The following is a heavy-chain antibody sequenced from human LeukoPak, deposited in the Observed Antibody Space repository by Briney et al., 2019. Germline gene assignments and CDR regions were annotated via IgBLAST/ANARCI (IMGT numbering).Heavy chain of an antibody. Sequence: GGSLRLSCAASGFTFSSYAMNWVRQAPGKGLEWVSAISGSGGSTYYADSVKGRFTISRDNSKNTLYLQMNSLRAEDTAVYYCAKGRSGSYLSYYFDFWGQGTLVTVSS. D-gene: IGHD1-26*01. CDR1: GFTFSSYA. V-gene: IGHV3-23*01. CDR2: ISGSGGST. J-gene: IGHJ4*02. CDR3: AKGRSGSYLSYYFDF.